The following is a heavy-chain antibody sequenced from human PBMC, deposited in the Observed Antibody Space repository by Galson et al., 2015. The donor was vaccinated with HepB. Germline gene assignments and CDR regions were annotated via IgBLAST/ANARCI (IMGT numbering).Heavy chain of an antibody. D-gene: IGHD1-14*01. CDR3: ARELRNLKAGGFDY. CDR2: ISGSGGST. J-gene: IGHJ4*02. V-gene: IGHV3-23*01. Sequence: SLRLSCAASEFTFSSYAMSWVRQAPGKGLEWVTTISGSGGSTYYADSVKGRFTISRDNSKNTLYLHMNSLRAEDKAMYYCARELRNLKAGGFDYWGQGTLVTVSS. CDR1: EFTFSSYA.